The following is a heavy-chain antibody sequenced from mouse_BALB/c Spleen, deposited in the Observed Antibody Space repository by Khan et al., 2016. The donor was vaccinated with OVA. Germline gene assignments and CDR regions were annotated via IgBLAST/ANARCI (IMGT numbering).Heavy chain of an antibody. CDR3: AGIYGGDFDY. V-gene: IGHV3-2*02. CDR2: ISYSGNT. CDR1: GYSITSDYA. Sequence: EVQLQESGPGLVKPSQSLSLTCTVTGYSITSDYAWNWIRQFPGNKLEWMGFISYSGNTNYNPFLKSRTSITRDTSKNQFFLQLNSVTTEDTARYYCAGIYGGDFDYWGQGTTLTVSS. J-gene: IGHJ2*01. D-gene: IGHD1-1*01.